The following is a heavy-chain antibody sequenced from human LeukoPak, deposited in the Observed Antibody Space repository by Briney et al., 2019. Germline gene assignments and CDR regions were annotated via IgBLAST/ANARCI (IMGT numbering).Heavy chain of an antibody. V-gene: IGHV4-4*07. CDR1: GGSISSYY. Sequence: SETLSLTCTVSGGSISSYYWSWIRQPAGKGLEWIGRIYTSGTTNYNPSLKSRVTMSADTSKNQFSLKVSSVTAADTAVYYCARGPYCGGDCYVDYWGQGTLVTVSS. CDR2: IYTSGTT. D-gene: IGHD2-21*02. J-gene: IGHJ4*02. CDR3: ARGPYCGGDCYVDY.